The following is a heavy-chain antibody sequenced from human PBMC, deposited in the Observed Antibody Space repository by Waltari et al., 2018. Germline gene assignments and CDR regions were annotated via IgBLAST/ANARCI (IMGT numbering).Heavy chain of an antibody. V-gene: IGHV1-69*13. D-gene: IGHD3-10*01. J-gene: IGHJ3*02. Sequence: QVQLVQSGAEVKKPGSSVKVSCKASGGTFSSYAISWVRQAPGHGLEWMGGIIPIFGTANYAQKFQGRVTITADESTSTAYMELSSLRSEDTAVYYCARGDYYGSGSYYRDAFDIWGQGTMVTVSS. CDR2: IIPIFGTA. CDR3: ARGDYYGSGSYYRDAFDI. CDR1: GGTFSSYA.